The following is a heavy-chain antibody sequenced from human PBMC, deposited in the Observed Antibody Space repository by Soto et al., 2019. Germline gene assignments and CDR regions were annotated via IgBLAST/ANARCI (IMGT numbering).Heavy chain of an antibody. D-gene: IGHD1-1*01. CDR2: IYATGST. J-gene: IGHJ5*02. CDR3: VRDGTKNLRDWFDP. V-gene: IGHV4-4*07. CDR1: GASLDGYY. Sequence: SGTLDLTSNVSGASLDGYYWSWIRQPPGKGLEWIGRIYATGSTDYNPSLKSRLTMSVDMSKKQFSLTLRSVTAADTAMYYCVRDGTKNLRDWFDPWGQGILVTVSS.